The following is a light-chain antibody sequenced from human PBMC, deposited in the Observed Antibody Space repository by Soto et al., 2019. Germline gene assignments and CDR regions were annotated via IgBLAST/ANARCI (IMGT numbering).Light chain of an antibody. CDR2: GAS. J-gene: IGKJ1*01. Sequence: EIVLTQSPGTLSLSPGERATLSCRASQSVSSSYLAWYQQRPGQAPRLLIYGASSRATGIPDRFSGSGSGTDFTLNITRMEPEDFAVYYCQQYVSSPRTFGQGTKVEI. CDR3: QQYVSSPRT. CDR1: QSVSSSY. V-gene: IGKV3-20*01.